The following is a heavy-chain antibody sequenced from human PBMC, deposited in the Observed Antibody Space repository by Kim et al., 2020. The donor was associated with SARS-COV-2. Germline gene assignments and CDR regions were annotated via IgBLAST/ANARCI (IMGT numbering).Heavy chain of an antibody. J-gene: IGHJ2*01. CDR3: ARGGASSKYFDL. V-gene: IGHV4-4*07. CDR2: VYTSGST. D-gene: IGHD2-2*01. CDR1: GGSISGYY. Sequence: SETLSLTCTASGGSISGYYCSWIRQPAGKGPEWIGHVYTSGSTQYNPSLRSRVTMSVDASKNQFSLKMSSVTAADTAVYYCARGGASSKYFDLWGRGTLVTVSS.